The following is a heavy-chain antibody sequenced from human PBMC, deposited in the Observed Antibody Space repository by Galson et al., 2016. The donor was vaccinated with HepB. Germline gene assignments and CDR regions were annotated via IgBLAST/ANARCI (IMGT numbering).Heavy chain of an antibody. J-gene: IGHJ4*02. D-gene: IGHD1-26*01. CDR3: ARGEGRYTDY. CDR1: GFTLSSYW. Sequence: SLRLSCAASGFTLSSYWMHWVRQTPGKGLVWVSRINRDGSSANYADPVKGRFTISRDNAKNTLFLQINSLRAEDTAVYYCARGEGRYTDYWGQGTLVTVSS. V-gene: IGHV3-74*01. CDR2: INRDGSSA.